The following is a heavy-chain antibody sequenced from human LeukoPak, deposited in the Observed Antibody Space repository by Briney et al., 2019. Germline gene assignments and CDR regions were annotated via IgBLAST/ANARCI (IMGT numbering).Heavy chain of an antibody. CDR2: FDPEDGET. CDR1: GHTLTKLS. Sequence: SVTLSRKVSGHTLTKLSLHWVRQAPGKRLEWMGGFDPEDGETIYAQKFQGRVTMTEDTSTNTAYMELSSLRSEDTAVYYCATDRRYFDSSGYYYDGMDVWGQGTTVSVSS. CDR3: ATDRRYFDSSGYYYDGMDV. J-gene: IGHJ6*02. D-gene: IGHD3-22*01. V-gene: IGHV1-24*01.